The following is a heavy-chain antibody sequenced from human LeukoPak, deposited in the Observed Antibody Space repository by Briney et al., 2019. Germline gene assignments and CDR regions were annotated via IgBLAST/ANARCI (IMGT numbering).Heavy chain of an antibody. CDR2: ISYDGSNN. D-gene: IGHD6-13*01. Sequence: GGSLRLSCAASGFTISSYAMHWFRQAPARGLEWGAVISYDGSNNYYSDSVTGRFTISRDNYKNTLYLQMHSLRAKDTAVYYCARGPGGIAAATQDWGHGTLVTVSS. CDR1: GFTISSYA. CDR3: ARGPGGIAAATQD. V-gene: IGHV3-30-3*01. J-gene: IGHJ4*01.